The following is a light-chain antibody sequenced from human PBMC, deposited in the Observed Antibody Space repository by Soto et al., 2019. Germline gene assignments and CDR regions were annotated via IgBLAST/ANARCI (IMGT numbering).Light chain of an antibody. CDR2: GVR. Sequence: QSALTQPTSVSGSPGQAITISCTGNSHDIGAYDHVSWYQQHPGKAPRLLIHGVRIRPSGIPSRFSASKSGLTASLTISGLPAEDEADYYCSSFTSTGIYDFGTGPKGTV. J-gene: IGLJ1*01. CDR3: SSFTSTGIYD. V-gene: IGLV2-14*01. CDR1: SHDIGAYDH.